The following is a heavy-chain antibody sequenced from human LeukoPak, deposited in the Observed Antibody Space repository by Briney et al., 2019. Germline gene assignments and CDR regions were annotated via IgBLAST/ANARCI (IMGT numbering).Heavy chain of an antibody. V-gene: IGHV4-59*01. CDR1: GGSISSYY. CDR3: ARESSWYGGYYYMDV. CDR2: IYYSGST. J-gene: IGHJ6*03. D-gene: IGHD6-13*01. Sequence: SETLSLTCTVSGGSISSYYWSWIRQPPGKGLEWIGYIYYSGSTNYNPSLKSRVTISVDTSKNQFSLKLSSVTAADTAVYYCARESSWYGGYYYMDVWGKGTTVTVSS.